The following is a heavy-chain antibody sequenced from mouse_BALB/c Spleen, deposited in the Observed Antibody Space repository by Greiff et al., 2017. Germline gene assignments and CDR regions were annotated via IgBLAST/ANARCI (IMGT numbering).Heavy chain of an antibody. CDR1: GYSITSGYY. CDR3: ARAGTGTLDY. J-gene: IGHJ2*01. CDR2: ISYDGSN. Sequence: DVQLQESGPGLVKPSQSLSLTCSVTGYSITSGYYWNWIRQFPGNKLEWMGYISYDGSNNYNPSLKNRISITRDTSKNQFFLKLNSVTTEDTATYYCARAGTGTLDYWGQGTTLTVSS. V-gene: IGHV3-6*02. D-gene: IGHD4-1*01.